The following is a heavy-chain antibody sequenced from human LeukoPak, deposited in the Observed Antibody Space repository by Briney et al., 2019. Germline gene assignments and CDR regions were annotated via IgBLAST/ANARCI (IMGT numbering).Heavy chain of an antibody. Sequence: SETLSLTCTVSGGSISGSSYYWGWIRQPPGKGLEWIGNIYYSGSTYYNPSLKSRVTISVDTSKNQFSLKLSSVTAADTAVYYCARDHVVAARGYAFDIWGQGTMVTVSS. V-gene: IGHV4-39*07. CDR1: GGSISGSSYY. CDR3: ARDHVVAARGYAFDI. CDR2: IYYSGST. D-gene: IGHD2-15*01. J-gene: IGHJ3*02.